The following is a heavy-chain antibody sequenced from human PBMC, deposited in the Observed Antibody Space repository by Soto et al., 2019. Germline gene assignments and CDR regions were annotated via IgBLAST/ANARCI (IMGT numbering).Heavy chain of an antibody. CDR2: ISYDGSNK. CDR3: AKVGGYGSGSYYTIGYYYYYMDV. J-gene: IGHJ6*03. V-gene: IGHV3-30*18. D-gene: IGHD3-10*01. Sequence: GGSLRLSCAASGFTFSSYGMHWVRQAPGKGLEWVAVISYDGSNKYYADSVKGRFTISRDNSKNTLYLQMNSLRAEDTAVYYCAKVGGYGSGSYYTIGYYYYYMDVWGKGTTVTVSS. CDR1: GFTFSSYG.